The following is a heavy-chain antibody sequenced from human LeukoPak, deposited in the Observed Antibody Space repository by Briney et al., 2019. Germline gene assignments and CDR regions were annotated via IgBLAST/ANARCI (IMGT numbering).Heavy chain of an antibody. D-gene: IGHD6-19*01. CDR3: ARSGYSSGWAFDF. CDR1: GGTFSSYA. CDR2: INPNNGGT. V-gene: IGHV1-2*04. J-gene: IGHJ3*01. Sequence: GASVKVSCKASGGTFSSYAISWVRQAPGQGLEWMGWINPNNGGTNYAQKFQGWVTMTRDTSISTAYMELSRLTSDDTAVYYCARSGYSSGWAFDFWGQGTLVTVSS.